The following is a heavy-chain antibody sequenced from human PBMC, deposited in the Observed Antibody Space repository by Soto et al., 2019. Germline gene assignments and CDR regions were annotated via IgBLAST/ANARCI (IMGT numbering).Heavy chain of an antibody. CDR3: ARGLYYDFWSVYYDAARQNNWFDL. CDR1: GGSISSGGYY. Sequence: PSETLSLTCTVSGGSISSGGYYWSWIRQHPGKGLEWIGYIYYSGSTYYNPSLKSRVTISVDTSKNQFSLKLSSVTAADTAVYYCARGLYYDFWSVYYDAARQNNWFDLWGQGTLVTVSS. V-gene: IGHV4-31*03. J-gene: IGHJ5*02. D-gene: IGHD3-3*01. CDR2: IYYSGST.